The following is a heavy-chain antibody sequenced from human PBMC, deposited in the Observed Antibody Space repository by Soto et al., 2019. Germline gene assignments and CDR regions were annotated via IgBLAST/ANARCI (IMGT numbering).Heavy chain of an antibody. Sequence: SETLSLTCAVYGGSFSGYYWSWIRQPLGKGLEWIGEINHSGSTNYNPSLKSRVTISGDTSKNQFSLKLNSVTAADTAVYYCARALGYTYGHLPIDYWGQGTLVTVSS. D-gene: IGHD5-18*01. V-gene: IGHV4-34*01. CDR2: INHSGST. CDR3: ARALGYTYGHLPIDY. CDR1: GGSFSGYY. J-gene: IGHJ4*02.